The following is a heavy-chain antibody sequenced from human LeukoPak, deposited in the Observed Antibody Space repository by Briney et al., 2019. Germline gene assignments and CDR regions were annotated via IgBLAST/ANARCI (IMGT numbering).Heavy chain of an antibody. CDR2: ISAYNGNT. V-gene: IGHV1-18*04. Sequence: ASVKVSCKASGYTFTGYYMHWVRQAPGQGLEWMGWISAYNGNTNYAQKLQGRVTMTTDTSTSTAYMELRSLRSDDTAVYYCARDRGSSNAFDIWGQGTMVTVSS. D-gene: IGHD2-15*01. CDR1: GYTFTGYY. J-gene: IGHJ3*02. CDR3: ARDRGSSNAFDI.